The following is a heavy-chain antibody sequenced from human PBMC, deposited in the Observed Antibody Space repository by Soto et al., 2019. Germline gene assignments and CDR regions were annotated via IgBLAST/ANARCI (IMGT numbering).Heavy chain of an antibody. CDR1: GFIFSASA. J-gene: IGHJ6*02. CDR2: IRSKANNYAT. V-gene: IGHV3-73*01. CDR3: TVSGAHDYYTLDA. D-gene: IGHD3-10*01. Sequence: EVQLVESGGGLVQPGGSLKLSCAASGFIFSASAVHWVRQASGNGLEWIGRIRSKANNYATGYAASVNGRFTISRDDSKNTAYLQVNSLKTEDTAVYYCTVSGAHDYYTLDAWGQGTSVTVSS.